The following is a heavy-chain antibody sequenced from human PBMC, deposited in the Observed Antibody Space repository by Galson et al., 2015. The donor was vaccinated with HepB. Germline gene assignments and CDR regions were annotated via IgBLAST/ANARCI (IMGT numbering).Heavy chain of an antibody. J-gene: IGHJ6*02. D-gene: IGHD3-3*01. Sequence: QSGAEVKKPGESLKISCKGSGYSFTSYWIGWVRQMPGKGLEWMGIIYPGDSDTRYSPSFQGQVTISADKSISTAYLQWSSLKASDTAMYYCARLAGTDEYYDFWSGYLAPYYYYGMDVWGQGTTVTVSS. CDR2: IYPGDSDT. CDR3: ARLAGTDEYYDFWSGYLAPYYYYGMDV. V-gene: IGHV5-51*01. CDR1: GYSFTSYW.